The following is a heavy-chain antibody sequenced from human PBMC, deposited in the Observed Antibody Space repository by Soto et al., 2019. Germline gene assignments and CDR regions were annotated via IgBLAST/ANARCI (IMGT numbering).Heavy chain of an antibody. CDR3: ASGQQLVRNY. CDR2: IYHSGST. J-gene: IGHJ4*02. CDR1: GGSISSGGYS. Sequence: PSETLSLTCAVSGGSISSGGYSWSWIRQPPGKGLEWIGYIYHSGSTYYNPSLKSRVTISVGRSKNQFSLKLSSVTAADTAVYYCASGQQLVRNYWGQGTLVTVS. D-gene: IGHD6-13*01. V-gene: IGHV4-30-2*01.